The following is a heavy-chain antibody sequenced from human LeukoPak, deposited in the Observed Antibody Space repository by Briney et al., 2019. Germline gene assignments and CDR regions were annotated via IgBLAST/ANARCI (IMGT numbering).Heavy chain of an antibody. Sequence: SETLSLTCTVSAGSISSGSYYWSWIRQPAGKGLEWIGRISTSGSTYYNPSLKSRVTISVDTSKNQFSLKLSSVTAADTAVYYCARDALFAVTTQDYWGQGTLVTVSS. CDR3: ARDALFAVTTQDY. V-gene: IGHV4-61*02. J-gene: IGHJ4*02. CDR1: AGSISSGSYY. CDR2: ISTSGST. D-gene: IGHD4-17*01.